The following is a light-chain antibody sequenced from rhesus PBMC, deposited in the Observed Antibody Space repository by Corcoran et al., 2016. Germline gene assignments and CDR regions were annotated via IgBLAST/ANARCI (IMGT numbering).Light chain of an antibody. Sequence: ELVMTQSPATLTLSPGERATLSCRASQSVSSYLTWYLQKPGQGPRLLMYGASTRAAAIPPRFSGSGSGTEFTLTISSLEPEDVGVYFCLQSSKWPYSFGQGTKVEIK. CDR1: QSVSSY. CDR2: GAS. CDR3: LQSSKWPYS. V-gene: IGKV3-24*03. J-gene: IGKJ2*01.